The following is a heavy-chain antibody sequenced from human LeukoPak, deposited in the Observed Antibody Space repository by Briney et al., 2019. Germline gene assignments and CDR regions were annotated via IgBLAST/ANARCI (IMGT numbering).Heavy chain of an antibody. J-gene: IGHJ4*02. CDR1: GDSINSGSYY. D-gene: IGHD3-16*01. CDR3: VRGLPFWGGRD. V-gene: IGHV4-39*07. Sequence: PSETLSLTCTVSGDSINSGSYYWVWIRQPPGKGLEWIGSIYYSGSTYYSPSLKSRVTISMDTSKNQFSLNLSSVTAADTAVYFCVRGLPFWGGRDWGQGTLVTVSS. CDR2: IYYSGST.